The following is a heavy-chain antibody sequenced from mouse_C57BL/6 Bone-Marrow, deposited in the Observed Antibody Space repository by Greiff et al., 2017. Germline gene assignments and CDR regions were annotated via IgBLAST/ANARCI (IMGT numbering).Heavy chain of an antibody. D-gene: IGHD2-4*01. Sequence: QVQLQQPGAELVRPGSSVKLSCKASGYTFTSYWMDWVKQRPGQGLEWIGNIYPSDSETHYNQKFKDKATLTVDKSSSTAYMQLSSLTSEDSAVYYCARSGDYDGGYWYCDVWGTGTTVTVSS. CDR3: ARSGDYDGGYWYCDV. V-gene: IGHV1-61*01. CDR1: GYTFTSYW. J-gene: IGHJ1*03. CDR2: IYPSDSET.